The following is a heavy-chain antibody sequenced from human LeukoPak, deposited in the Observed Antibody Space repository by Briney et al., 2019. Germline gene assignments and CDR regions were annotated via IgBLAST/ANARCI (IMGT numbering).Heavy chain of an antibody. Sequence: SETLSLTCTVSGGSISSSSDFWAWIRQPPGKGLEWLGSIYNSGSAYYSPSLKSRVTISVDTSKNQFSLRLSSATAADTAVYYCARLELFYADSWGQGALVTVSS. CDR2: IYNSGSA. V-gene: IGHV4-39*01. D-gene: IGHD1-26*01. CDR1: GGSISSSSDF. CDR3: ARLELFYADS. J-gene: IGHJ4*02.